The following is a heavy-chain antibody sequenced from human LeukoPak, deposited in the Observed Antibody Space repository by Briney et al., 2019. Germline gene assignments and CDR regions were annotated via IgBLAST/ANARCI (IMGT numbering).Heavy chain of an antibody. CDR1: GGSFSGYY. D-gene: IGHD3-22*01. CDR3: ARERPTYYYDSSGYYYHAFDI. J-gene: IGHJ3*02. Sequence: SETLSLTCAVYGGSFSGYYWSWIRQPPGKRLEWIGEINHSGSTNYNPSLKSRVTISVDTSKNQFSLKLSSVTAADTAVYYCARERPTYYYDSSGYYYHAFDIWGQGTMVTVSS. CDR2: INHSGST. V-gene: IGHV4-34*01.